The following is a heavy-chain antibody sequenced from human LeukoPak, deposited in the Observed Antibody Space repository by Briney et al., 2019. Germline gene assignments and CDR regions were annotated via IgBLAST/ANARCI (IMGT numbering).Heavy chain of an antibody. CDR2: INHSGST. CDR1: GGSFSGYY. V-gene: IGHV4-34*01. Sequence: SETLSLTCAVYGGSFSGYYWSWIRQPPGKGLEWIGEINHSGSTNYNPSLKSRVTISVDTSKNQLSLKLSSVTAADTAVYYCASQRFNPYYDYVWGSYRYYYYFDYWGQGTLVTVSS. D-gene: IGHD3-16*02. CDR3: ASQRFNPYYDYVWGSYRYYYYFDY. J-gene: IGHJ4*02.